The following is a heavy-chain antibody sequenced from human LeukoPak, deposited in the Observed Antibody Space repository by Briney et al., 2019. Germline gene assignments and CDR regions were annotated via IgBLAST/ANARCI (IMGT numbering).Heavy chain of an antibody. V-gene: IGHV4-39*01. CDR1: GFTVSSNY. J-gene: IGHJ5*02. D-gene: IGHD1-7*01. CDR3: ARQGGTLNWFDP. CDR2: IFYSGSA. Sequence: GSLRLSCAASGFTVSSNYMSWIRQPPGKGLEWIGSIFYSGSAYYNPSLKSRVAISVDTSKNQFSLKLSSVTAADTAVYYCARQGGTLNWFDPWGQGTLVTVSS.